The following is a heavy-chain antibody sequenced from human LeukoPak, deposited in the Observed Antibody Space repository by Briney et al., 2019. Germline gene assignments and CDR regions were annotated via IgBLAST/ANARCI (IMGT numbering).Heavy chain of an antibody. J-gene: IGHJ4*02. CDR1: GGTFSSYA. D-gene: IGHD1-26*01. Sequence: GASVKVSCKASGGTFSSYAISWVRQAPGQGLEWVGRINPNNGDTYYAQKFQGRVTMTTDASISTAYMELTSLTSDDTALYFCARDYYSGTYAHWGQGTQVTVSS. CDR3: ARDYYSGTYAH. CDR2: INPNNGDT. V-gene: IGHV1-2*06.